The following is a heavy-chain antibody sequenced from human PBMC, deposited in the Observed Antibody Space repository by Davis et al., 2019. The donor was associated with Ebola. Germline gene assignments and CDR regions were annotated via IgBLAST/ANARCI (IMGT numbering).Heavy chain of an antibody. CDR3: AKGRLLWSDRSGFDY. V-gene: IGHV3-30-3*01. CDR2: ISYDGSNK. CDR1: GFTFSSYA. D-gene: IGHD3-3*01. J-gene: IGHJ4*02. Sequence: PGGSLRLSCAASGFTFSSYAMHWVRQAPGKGLEWVAVISYDGSNKYYADSVKGRFTISRDNSKNTLYLQMNSLRAEDTAVYYCAKGRLLWSDRSGFDYWGQGTLVTVSS.